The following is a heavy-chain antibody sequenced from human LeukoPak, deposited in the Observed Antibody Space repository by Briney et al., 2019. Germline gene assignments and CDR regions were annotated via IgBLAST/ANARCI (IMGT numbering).Heavy chain of an antibody. V-gene: IGHV3-43*02. Sequence: PGGSLRLSCAASGSTFDDYAMHWVRQAPGKGLEWVSLISGHGGNTYYADSVKGRFTISRDNSRNSLYLQMNSLRTEDTALYYCAKDHRLIVVAYAFDIWGQGTMVTVSS. J-gene: IGHJ3*02. CDR1: GSTFDDYA. CDR3: AKDHRLIVVAYAFDI. D-gene: IGHD3-22*01. CDR2: ISGHGGNT.